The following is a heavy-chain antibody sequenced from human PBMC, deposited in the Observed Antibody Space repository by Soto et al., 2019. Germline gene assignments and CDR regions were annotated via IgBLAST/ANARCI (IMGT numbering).Heavy chain of an antibody. CDR1: GRTFGSHA. CDR2: FIPIFGTA. Sequence: SSGKVASKAPGRTFGSHAISRVRQAPGQPHESSGAFIPIFGTANYAQKLQGRVTITADESTSTAYMELSSLRSEDTAVYYCASRYCRSHSCYNVYYYYGMDVWRQRTTVT. CDR3: ASRYCRSHSCYNVYYYYGMDV. D-gene: IGHD2-2*02. V-gene: IGHV1-69*13. J-gene: IGHJ6*02.